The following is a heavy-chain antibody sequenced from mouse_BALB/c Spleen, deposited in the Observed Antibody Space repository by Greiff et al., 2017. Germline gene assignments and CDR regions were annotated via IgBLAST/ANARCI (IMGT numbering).Heavy chain of an antibody. V-gene: IGHV5-9*03. CDR1: GFTFSSYT. Sequence: DVKLVESGGGLVKPGGSLKLSCAASGFTFSSYTMSWVRQTPEKRLEWVATISSGGGNTYYPDSVKGRFTISRDNAKNNLYLQMSSLRSEDTALYYCARYGLITTAYYAMDYWGQGTSVTVSS. CDR3: ARYGLITTAYYAMDY. J-gene: IGHJ4*01. CDR2: ISSGGGNT. D-gene: IGHD2-4*01.